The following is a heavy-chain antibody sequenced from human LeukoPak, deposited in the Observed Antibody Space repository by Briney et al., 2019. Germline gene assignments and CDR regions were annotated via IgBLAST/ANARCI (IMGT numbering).Heavy chain of an antibody. J-gene: IGHJ4*02. D-gene: IGHD3-10*01. CDR1: GFTFSSYW. CDR2: IKQDGSEK. V-gene: IGHV3-7*01. CDR3: ARDPNYGSGSYYIS. Sequence: PGGSLRLSCAASGFTFSSYWMSWVRQAPGKGLEWVANIKQDGSEKYYVDSVKGRFTISRDNAKNSLYLQMNSLRAEDTAVYYCARDPNYGSGSYYISCGQRTLVTVSS.